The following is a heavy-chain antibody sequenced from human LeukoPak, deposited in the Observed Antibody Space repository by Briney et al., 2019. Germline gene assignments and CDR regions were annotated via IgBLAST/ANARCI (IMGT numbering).Heavy chain of an antibody. J-gene: IGHJ4*02. Sequence: ASVKVSCKASGYTFTSYGISWVRQAPGQGLEWMGWISTYNGNTNYAQKLQGRLTMTTDTSTSTAYMELRSLRSDDPAVYYCARDQYSSSCDYWGQGTLVTVSS. V-gene: IGHV1-18*01. CDR3: ARDQYSSSCDY. CDR1: GYTFTSYG. D-gene: IGHD6-13*01. CDR2: ISTYNGNT.